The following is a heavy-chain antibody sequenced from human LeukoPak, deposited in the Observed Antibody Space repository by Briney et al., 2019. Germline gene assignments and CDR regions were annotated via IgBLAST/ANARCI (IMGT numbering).Heavy chain of an antibody. CDR1: GGTFSSYA. D-gene: IGHD2-2*02. CDR3: ARARCSSTSCYKYNWFDP. V-gene: IGHV1-69*04. J-gene: IGHJ5*02. CDR2: IIPILGIA. Sequence: ASVKVSCKASGGTFSSYAISWVRQAPGQGLEWMGRIIPILGIANYAQKLQGRVTITADKSTSTAYMELSSLRSEDTAVYYCARARCSSTSCYKYNWFDPWGQGTLVTVSS.